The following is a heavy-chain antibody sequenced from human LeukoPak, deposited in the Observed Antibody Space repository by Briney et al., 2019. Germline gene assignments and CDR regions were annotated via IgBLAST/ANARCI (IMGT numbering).Heavy chain of an antibody. Sequence: PGGSLRLSCAASGFTFSSYGMHWVRQAPGKGLEWVAFIRYDGSNKYYADSVKGRFTISRDNSKNTLYLQMNSLRAEDTAVYYCARGPKDSCSSTSCYHVPVHWYFDLWGRGTLVTVSS. V-gene: IGHV3-30*02. D-gene: IGHD2-2*01. J-gene: IGHJ2*01. CDR2: IRYDGSNK. CDR1: GFTFSSYG. CDR3: ARGPKDSCSSTSCYHVPVHWYFDL.